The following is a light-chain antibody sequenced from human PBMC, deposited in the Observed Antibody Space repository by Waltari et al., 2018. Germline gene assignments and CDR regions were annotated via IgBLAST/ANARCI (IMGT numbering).Light chain of an antibody. J-gene: IGKJ2*01. Sequence: DIVLTQSPDSLAVSLGERATINCKSSQSVLSTSNNKNYLGWYKQKPGQPPKLLITWSSTPESRVPGRFSGSGSGTYFTLTISILQAEDVAVYFCQHCYTFPYTFGQGTKLEIK. CDR2: WSS. CDR3: QHCYTFPYT. CDR1: QSVLSTSNNKNY. V-gene: IGKV4-1*01.